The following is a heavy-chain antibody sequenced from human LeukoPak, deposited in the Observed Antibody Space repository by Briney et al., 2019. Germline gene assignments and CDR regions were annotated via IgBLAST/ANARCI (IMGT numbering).Heavy chain of an antibody. V-gene: IGHV1-8*01. CDR1: GYTFTSYD. J-gene: IGHJ5*02. CDR2: MNPNSGNT. Sequence: ASVKVSCKASGYTFTSYDINWVRQATGQGLEWMGWMNPNSGNTGYAQKFQGRVTMTRNTSISTAYMELSSLRSEDTAVYYCARSRGYDFWSGYHHWFDPWGQGTLVTVFS. CDR3: ARSRGYDFWSGYHHWFDP. D-gene: IGHD3-3*01.